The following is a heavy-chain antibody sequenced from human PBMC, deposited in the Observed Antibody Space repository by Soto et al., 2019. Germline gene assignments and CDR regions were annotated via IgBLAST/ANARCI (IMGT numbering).Heavy chain of an antibody. V-gene: IGHV3-33*01. Sequence: PGGSLRLSCAASGFTFATYGMHWVRQAPGKGLEWVAVIWYDGSVKYYADSVEGRFTISRDNTKNTLFLQMNSLRAEDTAVYYCARDWDYYGAPAYWGQGILVTVSS. CDR2: IWYDGSVK. CDR1: GFTFATYG. D-gene: IGHD3-10*01. CDR3: ARDWDYYGAPAY. J-gene: IGHJ4*02.